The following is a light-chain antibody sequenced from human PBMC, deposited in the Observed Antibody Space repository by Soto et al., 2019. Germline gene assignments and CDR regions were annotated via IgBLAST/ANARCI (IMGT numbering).Light chain of an antibody. V-gene: IGLV2-14*01. Sequence: QSALTQPASGSGSPGQSITLSCTGTFNDVGAFDYVSWYQHHPGKAPKLLIYEAINRPSGTSNRFSGSRSGKTASLTISGLQAEDEADYYCSSYTSSNTMVFGTGTKLTVL. J-gene: IGLJ1*01. CDR3: SSYTSSNTMV. CDR2: EAI. CDR1: FNDVGAFDY.